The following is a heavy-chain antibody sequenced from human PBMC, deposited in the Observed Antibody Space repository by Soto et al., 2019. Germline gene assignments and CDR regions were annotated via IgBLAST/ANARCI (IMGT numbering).Heavy chain of an antibody. Sequence: GGSLTLSCAASGFTFSSYSMHWVRQPPRKGLEWVAIISYDGSKKYYADSLKGRFTISRDKAQNTLYPQMNSLRTEDTAVDYCARDRTDYDFWSGCMDVWGPGTPVPVS. CDR3: ARDRTDYDFWSGCMDV. CDR1: GFTFSSYS. V-gene: IGHV3-30*14. J-gene: IGHJ6*02. CDR2: ISYDGSKK. D-gene: IGHD3-3*01.